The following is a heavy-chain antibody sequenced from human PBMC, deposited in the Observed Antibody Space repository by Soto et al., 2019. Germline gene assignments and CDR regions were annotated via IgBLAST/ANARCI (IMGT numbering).Heavy chain of an antibody. CDR1: GYSFTNYW. CDR3: ARRARGNWAFDY. J-gene: IGHJ4*02. D-gene: IGHD3-16*01. Sequence: GESLKISCEGSGYSFTNYWIGWVRQMPGKGLEWMGIIYPGDSDTRYSPSFQGQVTFSADKSISTAYLQWSSLKASDTAIYFCARRARGNWAFDYWGLGTLVTVSS. V-gene: IGHV5-51*01. CDR2: IYPGDSDT.